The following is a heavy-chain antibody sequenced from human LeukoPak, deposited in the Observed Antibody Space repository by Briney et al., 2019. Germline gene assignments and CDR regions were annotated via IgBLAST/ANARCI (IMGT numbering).Heavy chain of an antibody. V-gene: IGHV4-39*01. CDR3: ASPRDGYNLGDAFDI. CDR2: IYYSGST. D-gene: IGHD5-24*01. J-gene: IGHJ3*02. Sequence: SETLSLTCTVSGGSISSSSYYWGWIRQPPGKGLEWIGSIYYSGSTYYNPSLKSRVTISVDTPKNQFSLKLSSVTAADTAVYYCASPRDGYNLGDAFDIWGQGTMVTVSS. CDR1: GGSISSSSYY.